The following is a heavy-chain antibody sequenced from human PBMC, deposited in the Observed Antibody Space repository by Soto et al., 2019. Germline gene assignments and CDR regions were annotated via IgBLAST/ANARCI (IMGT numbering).Heavy chain of an antibody. V-gene: IGHV4-38-2*01. J-gene: IGHJ6*02. CDR2: IYHSGRT. Sequence: SETLSLTCAVSGYSISSGYYWGWIRQPPGKVLEWIGSIYHSGRTYYQPSLKSRVTISVDTSKNQFSLKLSSVTAADTAVYYCARATEGSAAGLWGYYGMDVCGHGTTVT. D-gene: IGHD6-13*01. CDR3: ARATEGSAAGLWGYYGMDV. CDR1: GYSISSGYY.